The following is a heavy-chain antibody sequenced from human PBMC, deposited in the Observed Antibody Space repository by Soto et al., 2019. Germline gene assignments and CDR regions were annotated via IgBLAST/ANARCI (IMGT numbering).Heavy chain of an antibody. V-gene: IGHV1-69*18. D-gene: IGHD3-3*01. Sequence: QVQLVQSGSEERRPGSSVKVSCKASGGTFSNSAIAWVRQAPGQGLEWLGMIIPIFTTTNYAQKFKDRLTISADGSTSTAYMELSGLKSEDTAVYFCARPSGLFGQYSAPVDNWGQGTLVTVSS. CDR3: ARPSGLFGQYSAPVDN. CDR1: GGTFSNSA. CDR2: IIPIFTTT. J-gene: IGHJ1*01.